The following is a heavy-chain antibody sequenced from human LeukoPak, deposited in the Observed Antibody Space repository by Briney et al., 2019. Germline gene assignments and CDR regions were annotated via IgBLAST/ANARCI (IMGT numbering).Heavy chain of an antibody. Sequence: PGGSLRFSCAASGFTVSSNYVSWVRRAPGKGLEWVSVIYSGGSTYYADSVKGRFTISRDNSKNTLYLQMNSLRAEDTAVYYCASAQLHAEYFQHWGPGTLVTVS. CDR2: IYSGGST. J-gene: IGHJ1*01. V-gene: IGHV3-53*01. D-gene: IGHD6-13*01. CDR1: GFTVSSNY. CDR3: ASAQLHAEYFQH.